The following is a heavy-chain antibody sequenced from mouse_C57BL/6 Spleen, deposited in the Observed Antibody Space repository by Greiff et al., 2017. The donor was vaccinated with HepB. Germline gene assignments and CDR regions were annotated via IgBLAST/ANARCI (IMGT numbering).Heavy chain of an antibody. CDR2: IDPSDSET. D-gene: IGHD1-1*01. CDR3: ARSFRGTGVVDWYFDV. CDR1: GYTFTSYW. J-gene: IGHJ1*03. V-gene: IGHV1-52*01. Sequence: VQLQQPGAELVRPGSSVKLSCKASGYTFTSYWMHWVKQRPIQGLEWIGNIDPSDSETHYNQKFKDKATLTVDKSSSTAYMQLSSLTSEDSAVYYCARSFRGTGVVDWYFDVWGTGTTVTVSS.